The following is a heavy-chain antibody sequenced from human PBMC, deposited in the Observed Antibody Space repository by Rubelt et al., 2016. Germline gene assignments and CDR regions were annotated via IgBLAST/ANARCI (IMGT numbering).Heavy chain of an antibody. CDR2: ISKNSGSI. CDR3: ARDGSEWSRDY. D-gene: IGHD2-8*01. V-gene: IGHV3-9*01. J-gene: IGHJ4*02. Sequence: EVQLVESGGGLVQPGRSLRLSCAASGFTFDDYGMHWVRQAPGKGLEWVSGISKNSGSIAYADSVKGRFTISRDNAKNTLFLPMNNLRADDTAVHYCARDGSEWSRDYWGPGTLVTVSS. CDR1: GFTFDDYG.